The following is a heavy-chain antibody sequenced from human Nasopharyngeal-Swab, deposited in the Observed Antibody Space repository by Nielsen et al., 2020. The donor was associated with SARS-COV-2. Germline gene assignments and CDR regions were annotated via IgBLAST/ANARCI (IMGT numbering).Heavy chain of an antibody. Sequence: SGPTPAKPTQILTLPCTLPGFSLSTSGVGVGWIRQPPGKALEWLALIYWDDDKRYSPSLKSRLTITKDTSKNQVVLTMTNMDPVDTATYYCAHSPNREQQLDWFDPWGQGTLVTVSS. CDR2: IYWDDDK. V-gene: IGHV2-5*02. CDR1: GFSLSTSGVG. CDR3: AHSPNREQQLDWFDP. J-gene: IGHJ5*02. D-gene: IGHD6-13*01.